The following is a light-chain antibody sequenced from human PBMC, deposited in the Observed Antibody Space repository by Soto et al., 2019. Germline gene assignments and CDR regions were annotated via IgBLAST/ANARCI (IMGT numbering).Light chain of an antibody. V-gene: IGKV1-5*03. CDR1: ESIDTW. CDR3: QQYNRFSLT. Sequence: DIQMTQSPSTLSASVEDRVTITCRASESIDTWLAWYQQKPGKAPKLLIYKASILESGVPSRFSGSGSGTEFTLTISSLQPDDFATYYCQQYNRFSLTFGGGTKVEIK. CDR2: KAS. J-gene: IGKJ4*01.